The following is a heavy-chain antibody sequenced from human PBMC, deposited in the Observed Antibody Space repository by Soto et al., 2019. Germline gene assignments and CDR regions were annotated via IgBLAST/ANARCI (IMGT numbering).Heavy chain of an antibody. CDR3: AKRGIEVAGKYRWFDP. Sequence: EVQLLESGGGLVQPGGSLRLSCAASGFTFNYYAMTWVRQAPGKGLEWVSTISASGGTTYYADSVKGRFTISRDNSTNTLYLQMNSLRAEDTAVYYCAKRGIEVAGKYRWFDPWGQGTLVTVSS. CDR1: GFTFNYYA. D-gene: IGHD6-19*01. V-gene: IGHV3-23*01. CDR2: ISASGGTT. J-gene: IGHJ5*02.